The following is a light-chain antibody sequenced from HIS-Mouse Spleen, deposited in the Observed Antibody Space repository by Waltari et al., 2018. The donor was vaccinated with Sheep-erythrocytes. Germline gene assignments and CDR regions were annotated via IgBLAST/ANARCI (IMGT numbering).Light chain of an antibody. V-gene: IGKV1-33*01. CDR1: QDISNY. Sequence: DIQMTQSPSSLSASAGDRVTIPCQASQDISNYLNWYSQKPGKAPKLLIYVASNLETGDPSRFSGSGSGTDCTFTISSLQPEDISTYYCQQYVNLPLTVGGGTKVEIK. CDR2: VAS. J-gene: IGKJ4*01. CDR3: QQYVNLPLT.